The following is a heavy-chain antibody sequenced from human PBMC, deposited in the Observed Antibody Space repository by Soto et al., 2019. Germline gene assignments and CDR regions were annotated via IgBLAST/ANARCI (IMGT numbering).Heavy chain of an antibody. Sequence: SHTLSLTWVISADRVSSSSHAWSWSRQGPERRSEWLGRTYYKSKWNNDYALSVKSRITINPHTSKNQFSLHLYSVTPEDTAVYYCARDRRVAVTWYYSGMDVCGQGITLTVSS. J-gene: IGHJ6*02. CDR3: ARDRRVAVTWYYSGMDV. CDR1: ADRVSSSSHA. CDR2: TYYKSKWNN. D-gene: IGHD3-3*01. V-gene: IGHV6-1*01.